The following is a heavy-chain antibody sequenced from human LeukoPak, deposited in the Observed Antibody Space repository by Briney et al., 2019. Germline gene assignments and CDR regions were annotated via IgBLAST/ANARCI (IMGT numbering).Heavy chain of an antibody. CDR2: ISGSGGST. Sequence: PGGSLRLSCAASGFTFSSYATSWVRQAPGKGLEWVSAISGSGGSTYYADSVKGRFTISRDNSKNTLYLQMNSLRAEDTAVYYCAKDSGSWNDGDNWFDPWGQGTLVTVSS. D-gene: IGHD1-1*01. J-gene: IGHJ5*02. V-gene: IGHV3-23*01. CDR3: AKDSGSWNDGDNWFDP. CDR1: GFTFSSYA.